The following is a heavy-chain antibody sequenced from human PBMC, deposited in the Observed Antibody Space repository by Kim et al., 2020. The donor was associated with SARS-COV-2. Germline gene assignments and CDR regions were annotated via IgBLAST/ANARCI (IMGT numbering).Heavy chain of an antibody. Sequence: YADSMKDQFTISRDNAKNTLYLQMISMRAEDTAVYYCARRQFTSGWYYFDYWGQGTLVTVSS. D-gene: IGHD6-19*01. CDR3: ARRQFTSGWYYFDY. V-gene: IGHV3-74*01. J-gene: IGHJ4*02.